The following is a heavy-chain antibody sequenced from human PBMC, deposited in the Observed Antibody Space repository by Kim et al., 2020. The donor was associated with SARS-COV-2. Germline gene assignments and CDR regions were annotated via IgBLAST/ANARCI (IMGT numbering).Heavy chain of an antibody. CDR3: ARGGWELQFDY. CDR2: N. D-gene: IGHD1-26*01. J-gene: IGHJ4*02. Sequence: NDYAVSVKSRITINPDTSKNQFSRQLNSVTPEETAVYYCARGGWELQFDYWGQGTLVTVSS. V-gene: IGHV6-1*01.